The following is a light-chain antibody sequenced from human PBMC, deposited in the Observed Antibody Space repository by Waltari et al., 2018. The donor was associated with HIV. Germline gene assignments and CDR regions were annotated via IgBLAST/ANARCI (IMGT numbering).Light chain of an antibody. J-gene: IGLJ1*01. CDR2: EVS. CDR1: SSAVGSYNL. Sequence: QSALTQPASVSGSPGQSLTISCTGPSSAVGSYNLVSWYQQHPGKAPKVMSSEVSQRPSGVSNRFSGSKSGNTASLTISGLQAEDEADYYCCSYAGSSTHVFGTGTKVTVL. V-gene: IGLV2-23*02. CDR3: CSYAGSSTHV.